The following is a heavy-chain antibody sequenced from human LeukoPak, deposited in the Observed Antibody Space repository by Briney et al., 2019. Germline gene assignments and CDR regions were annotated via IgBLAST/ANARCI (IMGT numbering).Heavy chain of an antibody. CDR2: INHSGST. D-gene: IGHD3-9*01. V-gene: IGHV4-34*01. Sequence: SETLSLTCAVYGGSFSGYYWSWIRQPPGKGLEWIGEINHSGSTNYNPSLKSRVTISVDTSKNQFSLKLSSVTAADTAVYYCARRRKLRYFDWFPLDYWGQGTLVTVSS. CDR1: GGSFSGYY. CDR3: ARRRKLRYFDWFPLDY. J-gene: IGHJ4*02.